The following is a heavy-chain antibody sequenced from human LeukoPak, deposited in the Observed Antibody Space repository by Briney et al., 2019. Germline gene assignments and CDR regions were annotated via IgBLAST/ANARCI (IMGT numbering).Heavy chain of an antibody. CDR2: INHSGST. CDR1: GGSFSGYY. V-gene: IGHV4-34*01. J-gene: IGHJ4*02. D-gene: IGHD2/OR15-2a*01. Sequence: PSETLSLTCAVYGGSFSGYYWSWIRQPPGKGLEGIGEINHSGSTNYNPSLKSRVTISVDTSKNQFSLKLSSVTAADTAVYYCARAIPSMTPLDYWGQGTLVTVSS. CDR3: ARAIPSMTPLDY.